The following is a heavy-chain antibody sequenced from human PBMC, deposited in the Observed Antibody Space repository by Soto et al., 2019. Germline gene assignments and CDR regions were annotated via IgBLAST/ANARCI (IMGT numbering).Heavy chain of an antibody. CDR1: GVSISDTSYY. J-gene: IGHJ4*02. Sequence: QLQLQESGPGLVKPSETLSLTCNVSGVSISDTSYYWGWIRQPPGKGLEWIGTVYFNGKTFYNPSLKSRLTISVDRSKNQISLRLTSVTAADTAVYYCARQASYWGQGTQVAVSS. CDR3: ARQASY. CDR2: VYFNGKT. V-gene: IGHV4-39*01.